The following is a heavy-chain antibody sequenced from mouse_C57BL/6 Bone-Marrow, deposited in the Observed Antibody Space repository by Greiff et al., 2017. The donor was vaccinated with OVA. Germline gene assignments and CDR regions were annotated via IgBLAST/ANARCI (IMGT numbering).Heavy chain of an antibody. CDR3: ARLLLRSSHPGYFDV. Sequence: EVQLVESVAELVRPGASVKLSCTASGFNIKNTYMHWVKQRPEQGLEWIGRIDPANGNTKYAPKFQGKATITADTSSNTAYLQLSSLTSEDTAIYYCARLLLRSSHPGYFDVWGTGTTVTVSS. CDR2: IDPANGNT. V-gene: IGHV14-3*01. J-gene: IGHJ1*03. D-gene: IGHD1-1*01. CDR1: GFNIKNTY.